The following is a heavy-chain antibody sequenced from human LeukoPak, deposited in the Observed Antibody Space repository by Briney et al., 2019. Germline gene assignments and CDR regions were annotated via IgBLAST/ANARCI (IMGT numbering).Heavy chain of an antibody. V-gene: IGHV3-7*03. CDR3: ARVVIIGVVMPFYGMDV. J-gene: IGHJ6*02. Sequence: PGGSLRLSCVASGFTFSNYYMHWVRQAPGKGLEWVASINHDGREKYYVDSMKGRFTIPRDNAKNLLYLQTNNLRAEDTAVYHCARVVIIGVVMPFYGMDVWGQGTTVTVSS. D-gene: IGHD3-3*01. CDR2: INHDGREK. CDR1: GFTFSNYY.